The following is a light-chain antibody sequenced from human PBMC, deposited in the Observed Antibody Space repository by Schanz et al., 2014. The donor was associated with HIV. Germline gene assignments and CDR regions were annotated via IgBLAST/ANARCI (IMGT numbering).Light chain of an antibody. CDR3: QQSFSTPLT. CDR2: AAS. V-gene: IGKV1-39*01. J-gene: IGKJ4*01. CDR1: QGISTY. Sequence: DLQMTQSPSSLSASVGDRVTITCRASQGISTYLAWYQQKPGSAPKLLIYAASSLQSGVPSRFSGSGSGTDFTLTIDSLQLEDFALYYCQQSFSTPLTFGGGTNVEIK.